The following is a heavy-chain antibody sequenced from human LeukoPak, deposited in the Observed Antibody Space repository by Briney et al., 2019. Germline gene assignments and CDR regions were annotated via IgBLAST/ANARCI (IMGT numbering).Heavy chain of an antibody. V-gene: IGHV4-34*01. CDR2: MNHSGSA. CDR1: GGSFSGYY. D-gene: IGHD6-19*01. J-gene: IGHJ4*02. Sequence: SETLSLTCAVYGGSFSGYYWTWILQPPGKGLEWIGEMNHSGSANYNPSLKSRVTISVDTSKNQCSLRLSSVTAADTAVYYCARDQVSVAGTGIDYWGQGTLVTVSS. CDR3: ARDQVSVAGTGIDY.